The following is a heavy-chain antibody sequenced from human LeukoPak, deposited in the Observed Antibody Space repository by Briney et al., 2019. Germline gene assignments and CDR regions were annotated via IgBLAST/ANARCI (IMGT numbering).Heavy chain of an antibody. CDR3: ARGPYCSGGTCYSQYFDY. V-gene: IGHV1-18*01. J-gene: IGHJ4*02. CDR1: GHTFTSYG. D-gene: IGHD2-15*01. CDR2: ISGYNGNT. Sequence: ASVKVFYKASGHTFTSYGISWVRQAPGQGLEWMGWISGYNGNTHSAQKLQGRVTMTTDTSTSTAFMELRSLISDDTAVYYCARGPYCSGGTCYSQYFDYWGQGTLVTVSS.